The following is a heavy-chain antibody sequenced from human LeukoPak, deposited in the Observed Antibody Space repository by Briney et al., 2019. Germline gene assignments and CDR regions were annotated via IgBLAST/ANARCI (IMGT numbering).Heavy chain of an antibody. CDR1: GYTFTSYS. Sequence: ASVKVSCKASGYTFTSYSITWVRQAPGQGLEWMGWISAYDGNTNYAQKLQDRVTMTTDTSTSTAYMEMRSLRSDDTAVYYCARAQIDFWGGYYSIWGQGTLVTVSS. J-gene: IGHJ4*02. V-gene: IGHV1-18*01. CDR2: ISAYDGNT. D-gene: IGHD3-3*01. CDR3: ARAQIDFWGGYYSI.